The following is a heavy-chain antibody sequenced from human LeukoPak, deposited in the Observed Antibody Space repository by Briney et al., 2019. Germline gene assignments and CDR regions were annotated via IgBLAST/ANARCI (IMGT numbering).Heavy chain of an antibody. CDR3: ARGTLGFDI. V-gene: IGHV4-39*07. J-gene: IGHJ3*02. Sequence: SETLSLTCTVSGGSISSRSYYWGWIRQPPGKGLEWIGSIYYSGSTYYNPSLKSRVTMSVDTSKNQFSLKLSSVTAADTAVYYCARGTLGFDIWGQGTMVTVSS. D-gene: IGHD6-13*01. CDR2: IYYSGST. CDR1: GGSISSRSYY.